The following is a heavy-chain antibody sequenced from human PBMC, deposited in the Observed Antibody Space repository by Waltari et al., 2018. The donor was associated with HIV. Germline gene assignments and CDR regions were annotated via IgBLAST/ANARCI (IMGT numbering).Heavy chain of an antibody. Sequence: EVQLLESGGGLVQPGGSLGLSWAASGFPFSNFWMHWVRQVPGKGPVWISRLNGDGTTNLYADSVKGRFTISRDNTRDALYLQMNSLRAEDTAVYYCARRHATEGVLDLWGRGTLVTVSS. CDR1: GFPFSNFW. V-gene: IGHV3-74*01. CDR3: ARRHATEGVLDL. J-gene: IGHJ2*01. CDR2: LNGDGTTN. D-gene: IGHD3-10*01.